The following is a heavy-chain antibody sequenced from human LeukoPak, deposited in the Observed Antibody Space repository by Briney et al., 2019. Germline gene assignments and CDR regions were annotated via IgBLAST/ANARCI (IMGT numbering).Heavy chain of an antibody. J-gene: IGHJ4*02. CDR3: ARGEHGTTWYVDY. V-gene: IGHV1-18*01. CDR2: ISTYNGNT. CDR1: GYTFTNYG. D-gene: IGHD6-13*01. Sequence: ASVKVSCKASGYTFTNYGISWVRQAPGQGLEWMGWISTYNGNTNYAQKLQGRVTMTTDTSTNTAYMELRSPRSDDTAVYYCARGEHGTTWYVDYWGQGTLVTVS.